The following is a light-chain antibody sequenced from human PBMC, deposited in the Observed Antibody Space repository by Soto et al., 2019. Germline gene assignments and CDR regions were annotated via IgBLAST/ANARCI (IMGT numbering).Light chain of an antibody. Sequence: EIVMTQSPATLSVSPGERATLSCRASQSVSGNLAWYQQKPGQAPRPLIYGASTRATGIPAKFSGSGSGTEFTLTISSLQSEDFAVYYCQQYNNWPPFTFGPGTKVDIK. CDR2: GAS. J-gene: IGKJ3*01. V-gene: IGKV3-15*01. CDR3: QQYNNWPPFT. CDR1: QSVSGN.